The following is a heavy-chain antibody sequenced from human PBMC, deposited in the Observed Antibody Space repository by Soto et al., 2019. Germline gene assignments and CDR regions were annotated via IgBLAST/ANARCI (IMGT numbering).Heavy chain of an antibody. CDR1: AGSICGATYY. V-gene: IGHV4-39*01. D-gene: IGHD6-25*01. Sequence: PXVTLSLTCTVSAGSICGATYYWGWIRRPPGKGLGWIGSIYYPGLTYYNPSLKSPVTVSVDTSKIPFSLKLNSVTAADTAVYYCARHEVAALQFDYWGQGTLVTVSS. CDR2: IYYPGLT. CDR3: ARHEVAALQFDY. J-gene: IGHJ4*02.